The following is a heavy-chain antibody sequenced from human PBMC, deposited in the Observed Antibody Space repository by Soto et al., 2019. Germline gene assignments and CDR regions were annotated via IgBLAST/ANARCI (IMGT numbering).Heavy chain of an antibody. D-gene: IGHD2-15*01. V-gene: IGHV3-30-3*01. CDR1: GFIFSRYA. CDR3: ARSRWFCSGGTCYFYGMDA. Sequence: PGGSLRLSCAASGFIFSRYAMYWVRQAPGKGLECVAVISYDGSTKYYADSLKGRFTISRDNSKNTLYLQMNSLRAADAAVYFCARSRWFCSGGTCYFYGMDAWGQGTTVTVCS. J-gene: IGHJ6*02. CDR2: ISYDGSTK.